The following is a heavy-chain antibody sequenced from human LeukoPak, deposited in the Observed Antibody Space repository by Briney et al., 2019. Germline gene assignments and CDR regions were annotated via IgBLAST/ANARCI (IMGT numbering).Heavy chain of an antibody. CDR2: INPNSGGT. J-gene: IGHJ5*02. V-gene: IGHV1-2*02. CDR3: ARAGGRSWFDP. CDR1: GHSFNDKY. Sequence: ASVKVSCKASGHSFNDKYLHWVRQAPGQGLEWMGSINPNSGGTNYAQKFQGRVTMTTDTSMSTAYMELSRLTSDDTAVYYCARAGGRSWFDPWGQGTLVTVSS.